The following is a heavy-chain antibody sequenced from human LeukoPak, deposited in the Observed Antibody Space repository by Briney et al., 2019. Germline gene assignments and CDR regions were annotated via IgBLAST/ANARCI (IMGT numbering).Heavy chain of an antibody. CDR1: GFTFSSYA. D-gene: IGHD3-3*01. CDR2: IIGSGGST. Sequence: GGSLRLSCAASGFTFSSYAMSWVRQAPGKGLEWVSAIIGSGGSTYYADSVKGRFTISRDNSKNTLYLQMNSLRAEDTAVYYCAKDHPQYYDFWSGYYPSPFDYWGQGTLVTVSS. J-gene: IGHJ4*02. V-gene: IGHV3-23*01. CDR3: AKDHPQYYDFWSGYYPSPFDY.